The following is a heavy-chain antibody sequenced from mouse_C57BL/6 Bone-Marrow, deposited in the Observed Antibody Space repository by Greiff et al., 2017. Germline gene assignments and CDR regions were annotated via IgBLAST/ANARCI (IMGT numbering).Heavy chain of an antibody. J-gene: IGHJ1*03. D-gene: IGHD1-1*01. CDR3: ARAKSYGSSYWYFDD. CDR1: GFTFSSYS. Sequence: EVKVVESGGGLVKPGGSLKLSCAASGFTFSSYSMSWVRQTPERSLEWVATISDGGSYTYYPDTVKGRFTISRDNAKNNLYLQMSHLKSEETAMYYCARAKSYGSSYWYFDDWGTGTTVTVSS. CDR2: ISDGGSYT. V-gene: IGHV5-4*03.